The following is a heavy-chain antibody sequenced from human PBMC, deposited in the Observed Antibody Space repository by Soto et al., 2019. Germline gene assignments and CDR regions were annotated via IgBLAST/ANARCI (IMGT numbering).Heavy chain of an antibody. CDR1: GGSISSGGYY. CDR2: IYYSGST. J-gene: IGHJ5*02. CDR3: ARGSYYASSGYYGP. Sequence: QVQLQESGPGLVKPSQTLSLTCTVSGGSISSGGYYWSWIRQHPGKGLEWIGYIYYSGSTYYNPSRKSRVTSSVDTSNNQVSLKLSSVTAADTAVYYCARGSYYASSGYYGPWGQGTLVTVSS. D-gene: IGHD3-22*01. V-gene: IGHV4-31*03.